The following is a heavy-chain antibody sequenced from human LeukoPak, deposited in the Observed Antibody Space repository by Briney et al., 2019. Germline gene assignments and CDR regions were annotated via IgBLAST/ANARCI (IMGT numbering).Heavy chain of an antibody. CDR1: GGTFSSYA. CDR2: IVPIFGTA. J-gene: IGHJ4*02. V-gene: IGHV1-69*13. CDR3: ARPDSSGWYPLDY. D-gene: IGHD6-19*01. Sequence: SVKVSCKASGGTFSSYAISWVRQAPGQGLEWMGGIVPIFGTANYAQKFQGRVTITADESTSTAYMELSSLRSEDTAVYYCARPDSSGWYPLDYWGQGTLVTVSS.